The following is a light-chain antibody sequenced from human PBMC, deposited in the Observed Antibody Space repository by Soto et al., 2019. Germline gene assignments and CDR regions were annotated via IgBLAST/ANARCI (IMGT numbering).Light chain of an antibody. CDR2: KAS. V-gene: IGKV1-5*03. CDR1: QSISSW. Sequence: DIQMTQSPSTLSASVGDRVTITCRASQSISSWLAWYQQKPGKAPKLLIYKASSLESGVPSRFSGSGSGTEFTLTISSLQPDDFSTYYCQQYNSYPYTFGQGTKLEIK. J-gene: IGKJ2*01. CDR3: QQYNSYPYT.